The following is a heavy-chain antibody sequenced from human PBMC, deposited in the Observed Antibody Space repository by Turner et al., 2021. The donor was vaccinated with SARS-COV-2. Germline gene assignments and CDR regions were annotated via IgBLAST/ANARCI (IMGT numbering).Heavy chain of an antibody. CDR2: ISWNSGSR. Sequence: EVPLVESGGGLVQPGRSLRLSCAASGFTFEDYAMHWVRQAPGKGLEWVSGISWNSGSRGYADSVKGRFTISRDNAKNSLYLQMNSLRAEDTALYYCAKDIGSGYGDYFDYWGQGTLVTVSS. J-gene: IGHJ4*02. CDR3: AKDIGSGYGDYFDY. V-gene: IGHV3-9*01. D-gene: IGHD4-17*01. CDR1: GFTFEDYA.